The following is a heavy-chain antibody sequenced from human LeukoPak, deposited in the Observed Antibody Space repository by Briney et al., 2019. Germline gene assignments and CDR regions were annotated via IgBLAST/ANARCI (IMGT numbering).Heavy chain of an antibody. CDR1: GFTFSSYA. CDR3: ARDSRGSMPH. CDR2: ISYDGSNK. D-gene: IGHD2-2*01. V-gene: IGHV3-30-3*01. Sequence: GRSLRLSCAASGFTFSSYAMHWVRQAPGKGLEWVAVISYDGSNKYYADSVKGRFTISRDNSKNTLYLQMNSLRAEDTAVYYCARDSRGSMPHWGQGTLVTVSS. J-gene: IGHJ4*02.